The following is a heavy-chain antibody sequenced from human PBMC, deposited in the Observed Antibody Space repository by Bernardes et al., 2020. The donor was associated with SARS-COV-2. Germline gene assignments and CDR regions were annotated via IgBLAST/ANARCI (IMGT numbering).Heavy chain of an antibody. J-gene: IGHJ6*02. CDR2: IKEDGNEK. CDR3: ARVGYCRDGSCFAHQSRYGMDV. CDR1: ESSFSAYW. Sequence: GGSLRLSCAASESSFSAYWMSWVRQAPGKGLEWVASIKEDGNEKYYVDSMKGRLTISRDNAKKSLYLQMNGLRVEDTAVYYCARVGYCRDGSCFAHQSRYGMDVWGQGTTVTVSS. D-gene: IGHD2-15*01. V-gene: IGHV3-7*04.